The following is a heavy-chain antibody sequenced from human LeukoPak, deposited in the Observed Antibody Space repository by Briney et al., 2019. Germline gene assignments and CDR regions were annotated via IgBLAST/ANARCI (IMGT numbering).Heavy chain of an antibody. Sequence: PGGSLRLSCAASGFTFSNYWMHWVRRAPGKGLVWVSRVNSDGGSTRYADSVKGRFTISRDNAKNTLYLQTNSLRAEDTALYYCARDVGGSGNYYFDYWGQGTLVTVSS. V-gene: IGHV3-74*01. CDR1: GFTFSNYW. CDR2: VNSDGGST. CDR3: ARDVGGSGNYYFDY. J-gene: IGHJ4*02. D-gene: IGHD3-10*01.